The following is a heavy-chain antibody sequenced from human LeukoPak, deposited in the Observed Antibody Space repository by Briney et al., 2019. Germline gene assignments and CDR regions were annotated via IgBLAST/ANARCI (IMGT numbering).Heavy chain of an antibody. J-gene: IGHJ4*02. CDR1: GYTLTELS. D-gene: IGHD5-18*01. V-gene: IGHV1-24*01. Sequence: ASVKVSCKVSGYTLTELSMHWVRQAPGKGLEWMGGFDPEDGETIYAQKFQGRVTLTEDTSTDTAYMELSSLRSEDTAVYYCATARPTIQLLLLHVPHFDYWGQGTLVTVSS. CDR3: ATARPTIQLLLLHVPHFDY. CDR2: FDPEDGET.